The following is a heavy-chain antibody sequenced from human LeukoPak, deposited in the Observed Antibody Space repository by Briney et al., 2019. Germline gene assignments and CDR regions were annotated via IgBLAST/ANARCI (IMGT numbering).Heavy chain of an antibody. J-gene: IGHJ3*02. Sequence: ASVKVSCKASGYTFTGYYMHWVRQAPGQGLEWMGWINPNSGGTNYAQKFQGRVTMTRDTSISTAYMELSWLRSDDTAVYYCAREVAVTGVNAFDIWGQGTRVTVSS. D-gene: IGHD6-19*01. CDR3: AREVAVTGVNAFDI. CDR2: INPNSGGT. V-gene: IGHV1-2*02. CDR1: GYTFTGYY.